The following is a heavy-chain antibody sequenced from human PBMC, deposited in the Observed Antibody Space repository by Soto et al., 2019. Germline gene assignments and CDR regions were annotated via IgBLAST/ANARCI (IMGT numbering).Heavy chain of an antibody. D-gene: IGHD3-9*01. J-gene: IGHJ4*02. Sequence: GGSPRLCCAASGFTVCNAWMNWVRQAPGKGLEWVGRIKSKTDGGTTDYAAPVKGRFTISRDDSKNTLYLQMNSLKTEDTAVYYCTTAPLYYDILTGPSWGQGTLVTVSS. CDR3: TTAPLYYDILTGPS. CDR1: GFTVCNAW. V-gene: IGHV3-15*07. CDR2: IKSKTDGGTT.